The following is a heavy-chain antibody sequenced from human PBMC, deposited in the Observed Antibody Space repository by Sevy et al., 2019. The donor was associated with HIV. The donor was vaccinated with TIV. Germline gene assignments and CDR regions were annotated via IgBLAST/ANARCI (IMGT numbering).Heavy chain of an antibody. CDR1: GYSISSGYY. D-gene: IGHD6-19*01. CDR2: IYYSGST. CDR3: ARDLGSGWPDYYYYYMDV. J-gene: IGHJ6*03. V-gene: IGHV4-38-2*02. Sequence: SETLSLTCAVSGYSISSGYYWGWIRQPPGKGLEWIGCIYYSGSTYYNPSLKSRVTISVDTSKNQFSLKLSSVTAADTAVYYCARDLGSGWPDYYYYYMDVWGKGTTVTVSS.